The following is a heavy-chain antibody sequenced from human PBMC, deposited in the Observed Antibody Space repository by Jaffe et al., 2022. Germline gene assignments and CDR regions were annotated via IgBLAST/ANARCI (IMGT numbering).Heavy chain of an antibody. CDR2: IKSKTDGGTV. J-gene: IGHJ1*01. CDR1: GFTFSNAW. CDR3: TTRRVAATDSAEYFHH. Sequence: EVQLVESGGGSVKPGGSLRLSCAASGFTFSNAWMTWVRQAPGKGLEWVGRIKSKTDGGTVDYAAPVKGRFTISRDESKNTLYLQMNSLKTEDTAVYYCTTRRVAATDSAEYFHHWGQGTLVTVSS. D-gene: IGHD6-13*01. V-gene: IGHV3-15*01.